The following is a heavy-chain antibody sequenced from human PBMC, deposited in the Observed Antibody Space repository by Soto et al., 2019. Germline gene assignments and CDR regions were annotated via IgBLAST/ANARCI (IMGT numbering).Heavy chain of an antibody. V-gene: IGHV3-23*01. Sequence: EVQLLQSGGGSVQPGGSLRLSCSASGFTFNSYAMSWVRQGPGKGLELVSTISTTGSTPHYADSVKGRFTISRDNSKNTLYLQMNSLRAEDTAVYYCAKGETHAVLAHFDYWGQGILVTVSS. CDR3: AKGETHAVLAHFDY. J-gene: IGHJ4*02. D-gene: IGHD2-8*01. CDR2: ISTTGSTP. CDR1: GFTFNSYA.